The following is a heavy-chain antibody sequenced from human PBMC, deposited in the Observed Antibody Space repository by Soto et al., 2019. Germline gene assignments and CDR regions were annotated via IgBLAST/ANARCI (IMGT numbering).Heavy chain of an antibody. J-gene: IGHJ4*02. CDR3: ARDSGQQLVDY. V-gene: IGHV4-59*01. CDR1: GGSISSYY. Sequence: PWETLSLTSTVSGGSISSYYWSLIRQPPGKGLEWIGYIYYSGITNYNPSLKSRVTISVDTSKNQFSLKLSSVTAADTAVYYCARDSGQQLVDYWGQGTLVTVSS. D-gene: IGHD6-13*01. CDR2: IYYSGIT.